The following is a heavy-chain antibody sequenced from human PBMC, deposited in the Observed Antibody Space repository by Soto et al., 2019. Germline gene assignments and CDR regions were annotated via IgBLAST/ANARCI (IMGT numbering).Heavy chain of an antibody. J-gene: IGHJ4*02. CDR1: GFTFSSYA. CDR3: ASGYYDSGGYFVSD. CDR2: ISYDGSNK. V-gene: IGHV3-30-3*01. Sequence: QVQLVESGGGVVQPGRSLRLSCAASGFTFSSYAMHWVRQAPGKGLEWVAVISYDGSNKYYADSVKGRFNISRDNTKNTLYLQMNSLRAEDTAVYYCASGYYDSGGYFVSDLGQGTLVTVSS. D-gene: IGHD3-22*01.